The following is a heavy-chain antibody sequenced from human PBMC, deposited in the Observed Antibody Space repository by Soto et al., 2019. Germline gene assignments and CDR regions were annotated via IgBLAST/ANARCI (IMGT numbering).Heavy chain of an antibody. V-gene: IGHV1-2*04. Sequence: WASVKVSCKASGYSFTDYHIHWVRQAPGQGLEWLGRINPKSGGTSTAQKFQGWVTMTTDTSISTASMELTRLTSDDTAIYYCARGDSTDCSNGVCSFFYNHDLDVW. CDR1: GYSFTDYH. CDR2: INPKSGGT. J-gene: IGHJ6*01. D-gene: IGHD2-8*01. CDR3: ARGDSTDCSNGVCSFFYNHDLDV.